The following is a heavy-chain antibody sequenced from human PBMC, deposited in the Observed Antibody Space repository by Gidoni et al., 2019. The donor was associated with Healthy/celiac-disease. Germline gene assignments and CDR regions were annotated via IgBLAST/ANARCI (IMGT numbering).Heavy chain of an antibody. CDR1: GFPFSSYG. D-gene: IGHD2-2*02. Sequence: QVQLVESGGGVVQPGRSLRLSCAASGFPFSSYGMHWVRQAPCKGLEWVAVISYDGSNKYYADSVKGRFTISRDNSKNTLYLQMNSLRAEDTAVYYCAKAGYCSSTSCYTLDYWGQGTLVTVSS. J-gene: IGHJ4*02. CDR2: ISYDGSNK. CDR3: AKAGYCSSTSCYTLDY. V-gene: IGHV3-30*18.